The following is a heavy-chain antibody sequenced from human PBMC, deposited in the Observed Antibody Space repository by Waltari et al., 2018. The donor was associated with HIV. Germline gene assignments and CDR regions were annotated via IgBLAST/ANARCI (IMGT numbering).Heavy chain of an antibody. CDR3: ARAYYDSGSNWFDP. CDR2: INSDGSST. Sequence: QLVESGGGLVQPGGSLRLSCAASTFTFTSYWMHWVRQAPGKGLVCVSRINSDGSSTSYADSVKGRFTISRDNAKNTLYLQMNSLKVEDTAVYYCARAYYDSGSNWFDPWAREPWSPSPQ. D-gene: IGHD3-10*01. CDR1: TFTFTSYW. J-gene: IGHJ5*02. V-gene: IGHV3-74*01.